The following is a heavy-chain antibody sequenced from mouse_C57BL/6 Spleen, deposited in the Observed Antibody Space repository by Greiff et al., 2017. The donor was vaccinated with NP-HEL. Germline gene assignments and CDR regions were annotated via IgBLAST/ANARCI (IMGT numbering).Heavy chain of an antibody. Sequence: VQRVESGAELVKPGASVKISCKASGYAFSSYWMNWVKQRPGKGLEWIGQIYPGDGDTNYNGKFKGKATLTADKSSSTAYMQLSSLTSEDSAVYFCARQAYYSNYGYFDVWGTGTTVTVSS. CDR3: ARQAYYSNYGYFDV. J-gene: IGHJ1*03. CDR2: IYPGDGDT. V-gene: IGHV1-80*01. D-gene: IGHD2-5*01. CDR1: GYAFSSYW.